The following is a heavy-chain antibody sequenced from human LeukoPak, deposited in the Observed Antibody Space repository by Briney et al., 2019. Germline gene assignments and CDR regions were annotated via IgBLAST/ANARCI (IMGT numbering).Heavy chain of an antibody. Sequence: GGSLRLSCAASGFTFSSYSMNWVRQAPGKGLEWVSYISRTSSNIYYADSVKGRFTISRDSAKNSMYLQMNSLKAEDTAVYYCATDSSSLYEVEYWGRGTLVTVPS. D-gene: IGHD6-13*01. CDR3: ATDSSSLYEVEY. J-gene: IGHJ4*02. CDR1: GFTFSSYS. CDR2: ISRTSSNI. V-gene: IGHV3-48*01.